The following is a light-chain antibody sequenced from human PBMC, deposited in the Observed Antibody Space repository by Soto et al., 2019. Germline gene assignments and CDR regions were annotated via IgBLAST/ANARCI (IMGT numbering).Light chain of an antibody. J-gene: IGKJ1*01. Sequence: DIQMTQSPSTLSASVGDRVTITCRASQSISTWLAWYQQKPGKAPKLLIYDASSLESGVPSRLSGSGSGTEFTLPISSLQPDDFATYYCQQYNNYWTFGQGTKVDIK. CDR2: DAS. V-gene: IGKV1-5*01. CDR1: QSISTW. CDR3: QQYNNYWT.